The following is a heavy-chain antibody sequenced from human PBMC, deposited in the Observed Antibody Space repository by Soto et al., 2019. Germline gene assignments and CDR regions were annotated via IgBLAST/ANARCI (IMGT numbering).Heavy chain of an antibody. J-gene: IGHJ5*02. CDR3: ARDCHIAVGYNWFDP. D-gene: IGHD6-19*01. CDR2: ISAYNSNT. V-gene: IGHV1-18*01. Sequence: QVQLVQSGAEVKKPGASVKVSCKASGYTFTSYGISWVRQAPGQGLEWMGWISAYNSNTNYAQKLQGRFTITTDTATSSVYMEMSSLRADDTAVYYCARDCHIAVGYNWFDPWGQGTLVTVSS. CDR1: GYTFTSYG.